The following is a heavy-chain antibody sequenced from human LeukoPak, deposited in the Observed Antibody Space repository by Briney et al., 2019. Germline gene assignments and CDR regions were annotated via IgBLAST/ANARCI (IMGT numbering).Heavy chain of an antibody. CDR1: GFTFDDYA. CDR3: AKDSKRYCSGGSCSHFDY. Sequence: SLRLSCAASGFTFDDYAMHWVRQAPGKGLEWVSGISWNSGSIGYADSVKGRFTISRDNAKNSLYLQMNSLRAEDTALYYCAKDSKRYCSGGSCSHFDYWGQGTLVTVSS. J-gene: IGHJ4*02. V-gene: IGHV3-9*01. CDR2: ISWNSGSI. D-gene: IGHD2-15*01.